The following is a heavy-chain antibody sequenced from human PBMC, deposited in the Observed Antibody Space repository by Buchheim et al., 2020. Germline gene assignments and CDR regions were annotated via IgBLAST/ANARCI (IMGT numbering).Heavy chain of an antibody. D-gene: IGHD3-16*01. CDR1: GFTFSSFG. J-gene: IGHJ4*02. Sequence: QVQLVESGGGVVQPGRSLRLSCAASGFTFSSFGMHWVRQAPGKGLEWVAVIWYDGSNKYYADSVKGRFTISRDNSKNTLFLQMNSERAEDTAVYYWARGGSYEKPAFDYWGQGTL. V-gene: IGHV3-33*01. CDR3: ARGGSYEKPAFDY. CDR2: IWYDGSNK.